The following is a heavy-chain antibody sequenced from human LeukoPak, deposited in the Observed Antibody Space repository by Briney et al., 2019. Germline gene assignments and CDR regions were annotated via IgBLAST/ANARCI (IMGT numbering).Heavy chain of an antibody. D-gene: IGHD6-19*01. CDR1: GFTFSSYG. CDR2: IRYDGSNK. V-gene: IGHV3-30*02. J-gene: IGHJ4*02. CDR3: ARAGTGWATGWFDY. Sequence: GGSLRLSCAASGFTFSSYGMHWVRQTPGKGLEWVAFIRYDGSNKYYADSVKGRFTISRDNSKNTLYLQMNSLRAEDTAVYYCARAGTGWATGWFDYWGQGTLVTVSS.